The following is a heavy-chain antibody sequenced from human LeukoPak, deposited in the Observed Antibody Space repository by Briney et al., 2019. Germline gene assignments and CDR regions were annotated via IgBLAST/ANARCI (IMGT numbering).Heavy chain of an antibody. Sequence: ASVKVSCKASGYTFTSYGISWVRQAPGQGLEWMGWISAYNGNTNYAQKLQGRVTMTTDTSTSTAYMELRSLRSDDTAVYYCAREYYYYDSSGYYPPTNWFDPWGQGTLVTVSS. J-gene: IGHJ5*02. CDR3: AREYYYYDSSGYYPPTNWFDP. D-gene: IGHD3-22*01. CDR1: GYTFTSYG. V-gene: IGHV1-18*01. CDR2: ISAYNGNT.